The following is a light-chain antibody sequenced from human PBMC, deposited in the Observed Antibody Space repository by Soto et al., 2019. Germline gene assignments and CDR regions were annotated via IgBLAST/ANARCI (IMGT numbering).Light chain of an antibody. CDR2: GAS. J-gene: IGKJ5*01. CDR1: QSVSISH. CDR3: QQYGSTPRVT. Sequence: EIVLTQSPGTLSLSPGERATLSCRASQSVSISHLAWYQQKPGQAPRLLIYGASIRATGIPDRFGGSGSGADFTLTISTLEPEDFAVYYCQQYGSTPRVTFGQGTRLEI. V-gene: IGKV3-20*01.